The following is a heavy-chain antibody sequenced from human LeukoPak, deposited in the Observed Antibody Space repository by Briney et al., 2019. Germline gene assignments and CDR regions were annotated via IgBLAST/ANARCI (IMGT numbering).Heavy chain of an antibody. V-gene: IGHV3-43*01. CDR1: GFTFDDYT. CDR3: AKGGSLYTYYFDY. Sequence: GGSLRLSCAASGFTFDDYTMHWVRQAPGKGLEWVSLISWDGGSTYYADSVEGRFTISRDNSKNSLYLQMNSLRTEDTALYYCAKGGSLYTYYFDYWGQGTLVTVSS. D-gene: IGHD3-16*01. J-gene: IGHJ4*02. CDR2: ISWDGGST.